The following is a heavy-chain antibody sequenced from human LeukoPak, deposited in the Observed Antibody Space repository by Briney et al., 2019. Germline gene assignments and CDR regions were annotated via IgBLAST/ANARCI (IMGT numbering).Heavy chain of an antibody. CDR1: GFPLSSYA. CDR2: ISGSGGST. V-gene: IGHV3-23*01. D-gene: IGHD6-19*01. CDR3: AKRGSGWYEDYYYYMDV. Sequence: PGGSLRLSCAASGFPLSSYAMSWVRQVPGKGLEWVSDISGSGGSTYYADSVKGRFTISRDNSKNTLYLQMNSLRAEDTAVYYCAKRGSGWYEDYYYYMDVWGKGTTVTISS. J-gene: IGHJ6*03.